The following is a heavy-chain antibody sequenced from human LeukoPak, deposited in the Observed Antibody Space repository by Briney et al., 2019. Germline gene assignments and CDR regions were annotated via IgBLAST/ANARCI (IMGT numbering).Heavy chain of an antibody. CDR1: GVSISDYY. Sequence: PSETLSLTCTVSGVSISDYYWTWIRQPPGKGLEWIGEINHSGSTNYKPSLKSRVIISVDTSKNQFSLKLSSATAADTAVYYCARGPRYCSSTSCMDVWGQGTTVTVSS. CDR3: ARGPRYCSSTSCMDV. D-gene: IGHD2-2*01. J-gene: IGHJ6*02. V-gene: IGHV4-34*01. CDR2: INHSGST.